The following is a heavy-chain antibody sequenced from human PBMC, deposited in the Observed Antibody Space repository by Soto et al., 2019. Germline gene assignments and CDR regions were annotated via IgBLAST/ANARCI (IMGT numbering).Heavy chain of an antibody. J-gene: IGHJ4*02. CDR2: IYSGGET. CDR1: GFTVWISY. CDR3: ARRKYSPSTTCFDY. D-gene: IGHD2-2*01. Sequence: PGGSLRLSCTASGFTVWISYMTWVRQVPGKGLEWVSIIYSGGETYYAASVKGRFTISRDNSKNTLFLQMSSLRAEDTGVYYCARRKYSPSTTCFDYWGQGTLVTVSS. V-gene: IGHV3-66*01.